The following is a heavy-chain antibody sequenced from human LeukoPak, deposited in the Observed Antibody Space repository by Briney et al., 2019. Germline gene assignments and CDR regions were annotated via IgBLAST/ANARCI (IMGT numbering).Heavy chain of an antibody. J-gene: IGHJ4*02. D-gene: IGHD3-16*02. V-gene: IGHV3-23*01. CDR2: ISGSDGSS. Sequence: GGSLRLSCAASGFTFSSYGMNWVRQAPGKGLEWVSSISGSDGSSHYADFVKGRFTISRDNSKNTLHLQMNSLRAEDTAVYYCAKSLDVGGYTRYKGFDQWGQGTLVTVSS. CDR3: AKSLDVGGYTRYKGFDQ. CDR1: GFTFSSYG.